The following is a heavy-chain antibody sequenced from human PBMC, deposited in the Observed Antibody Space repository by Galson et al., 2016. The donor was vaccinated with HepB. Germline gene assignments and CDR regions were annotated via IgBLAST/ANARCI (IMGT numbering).Heavy chain of an antibody. CDR3: VRDGSGGWHFDN. Sequence: SLRLSCAASGFTFSSSAMHWVRRAPGKGLEWVAVIWYDGSNKYYADSVKGRFTISRDNSKNMLYLQMNSLSAEDTAVYYCVRDGSGGWHFDNWGQGTLITVSS. CDR2: IWYDGSNK. J-gene: IGHJ4*02. CDR1: GFTFSSSA. D-gene: IGHD6-19*01. V-gene: IGHV3-33*01.